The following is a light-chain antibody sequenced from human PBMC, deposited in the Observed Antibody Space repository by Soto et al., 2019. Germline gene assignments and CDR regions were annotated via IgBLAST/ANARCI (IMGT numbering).Light chain of an antibody. J-gene: IGKJ1*01. V-gene: IGKV3-20*01. CDR2: GAS. CDR1: QSVSSNY. CDR3: QQYGSSPPT. Sequence: EIVLTQSPGTLSLSPGERATLSCRASQSVSSNYLAWYQRKPGQAPRLLIYGASNRATVIPNRFSGSGSGTDFTLTITRLEPEDFVVYYCQQYGSSPPTFGQGTKVEI.